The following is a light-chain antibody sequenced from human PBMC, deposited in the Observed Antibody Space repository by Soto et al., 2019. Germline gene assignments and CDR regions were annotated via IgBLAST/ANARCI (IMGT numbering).Light chain of an antibody. CDR1: QGITNY. CDR3: QQYKSAPWT. J-gene: IGKJ1*01. CDR2: AAS. V-gene: IGKV1-27*01. Sequence: DIEMTQSPSSLSASVGDRVTITGRSSQGITNYSAWYQQKPGKVPKLLIYAASTLQSGVTSRFSGSGSGTDFTPTISSLQPEDVATYYCQQYKSAPWTVGQGTKVEIK.